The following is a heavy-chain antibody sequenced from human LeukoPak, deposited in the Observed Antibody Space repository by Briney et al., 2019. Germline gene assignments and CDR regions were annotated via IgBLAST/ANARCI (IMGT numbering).Heavy chain of an antibody. J-gene: IGHJ4*02. CDR2: ISGSGGST. D-gene: IGHD3-9*01. CDR3: ASLHYDILTGYYRPKYYFDY. CDR1: GFTFSSYA. Sequence: GGSLRLSCAASGFTFSSYAMRWVRQAPGKGLEWVSAISGSGGSTYYVDSVKGRFTISRDNSKNTLYLQMNSLRAEDTAVYYCASLHYDILTGYYRPKYYFDYWGQGTLATVSS. V-gene: IGHV3-23*01.